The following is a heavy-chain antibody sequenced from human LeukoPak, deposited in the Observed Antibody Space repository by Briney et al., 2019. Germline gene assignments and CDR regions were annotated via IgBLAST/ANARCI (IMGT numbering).Heavy chain of an antibody. CDR2: ISGSGGST. CDR1: GFTFSSYA. J-gene: IGHJ6*02. Sequence: GGSLRLSCAASGFTFSSYAMSWVRQAPGKGLEWVSAISGSGGSTYYADSVKGRFTISRDNSKNTLYLQMNSLRAEDTAVYYCAKDKGWGYSAYDYYGMDVWGQGTTVTVSS. V-gene: IGHV3-23*01. D-gene: IGHD1-26*01. CDR3: AKDKGWGYSAYDYYGMDV.